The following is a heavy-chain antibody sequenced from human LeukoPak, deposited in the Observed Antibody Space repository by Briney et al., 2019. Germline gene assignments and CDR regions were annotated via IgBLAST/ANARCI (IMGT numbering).Heavy chain of an antibody. Sequence: GRSLRLSCAASGFTFSSYGMHWVRQAPGKGLEWVAVISYDGSNKYYADSVKGRFTISRDNSKNTLYLQMNSLRAEDTAVYYCANDWERWLQFMGDYWGQGTLVTVSS. D-gene: IGHD5-24*01. CDR2: ISYDGSNK. V-gene: IGHV3-30*18. CDR1: GFTFSSYG. J-gene: IGHJ4*02. CDR3: ANDWERWLQFMGDY.